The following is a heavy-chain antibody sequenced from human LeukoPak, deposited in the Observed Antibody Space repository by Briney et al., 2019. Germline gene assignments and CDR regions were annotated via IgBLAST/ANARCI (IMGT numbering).Heavy chain of an antibody. Sequence: GGSLRLSCAASGFTFSSYSMNWVRQAPGKGLEWVSSISSSSSYIYYADSVKGRFTISRDNAKNSLYLQMNSLRAEDTAVYYCAKARVVPAAIGGDYYYYMDVWGQGTTVTVSS. CDR3: AKARVVPAAIGGDYYYYMDV. CDR2: ISSSSSYI. J-gene: IGHJ6*03. V-gene: IGHV3-21*01. D-gene: IGHD2-2*02. CDR1: GFTFSSYS.